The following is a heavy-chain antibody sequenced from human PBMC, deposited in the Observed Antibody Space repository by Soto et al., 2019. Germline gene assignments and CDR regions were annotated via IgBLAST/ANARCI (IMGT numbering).Heavy chain of an antibody. CDR2: IYHSGST. CDR1: GYSISSGYY. Sequence: SETLSLTCAVSGYSISSGYYWGWIRQPPGRGLEWIGSIYHSGSTYYNPSLKSRVTISVDTSKNQFSLKLSSVTAADTAVYYCAREQGAAALDYWGQGTLVTVSS. D-gene: IGHD6-13*01. J-gene: IGHJ4*02. CDR3: AREQGAAALDY. V-gene: IGHV4-38-2*02.